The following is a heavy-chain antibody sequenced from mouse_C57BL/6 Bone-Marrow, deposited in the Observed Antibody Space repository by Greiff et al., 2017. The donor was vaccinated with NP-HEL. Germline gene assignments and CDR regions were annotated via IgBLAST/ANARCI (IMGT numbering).Heavy chain of an antibody. CDR3: ARHLLRYYAIDY. CDR2: ISSGGSYT. J-gene: IGHJ4*01. Sequence: EVMLVESGGDLVKPGGSLKLSCAASGFTFSSYGMSWVRQTPDKRLEWVATISSGGSYTYYPDSVKGRFTISRDHAKNTLYLQMSSLKSEDTAMYYCARHLLRYYAIDYWGQGTSVTVSS. D-gene: IGHD1-1*01. V-gene: IGHV5-6*01. CDR1: GFTFSSYG.